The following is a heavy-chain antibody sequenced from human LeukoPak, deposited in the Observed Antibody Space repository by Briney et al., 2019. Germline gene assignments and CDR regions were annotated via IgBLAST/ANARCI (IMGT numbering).Heavy chain of an antibody. CDR1: GFTFSSYW. V-gene: IGHV3-7*01. D-gene: IGHD6-19*01. CDR3: AREDSSGWSVY. CDR2: IKQDGSEK. Sequence: GGSLRLSCAASGFTFSSYWMSWVRQAPAKGLEWVANIKQDGSEKYYVDSVKGRFTSSRDNAKNSLYLQMNSLRAEDTAVYYCAREDSSGWSVYWGQGTLVTVSS. J-gene: IGHJ4*02.